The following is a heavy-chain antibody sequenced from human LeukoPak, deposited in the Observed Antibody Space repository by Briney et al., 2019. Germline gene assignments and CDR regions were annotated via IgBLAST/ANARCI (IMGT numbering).Heavy chain of an antibody. J-gene: IGHJ4*02. Sequence: GGSLRLSCAASGFTFDDYAMHWVRQAPGKGLEWVSGISWNSGSIGYADSVKGRFTISRDNAKNSLYPQMNSLRAEDTALYYCAKDMGSRATTVTSYFDYWGQGTLVTVSS. CDR3: AKDMGSRATTVTSYFDY. D-gene: IGHD4-17*01. CDR1: GFTFDDYA. CDR2: ISWNSGSI. V-gene: IGHV3-9*01.